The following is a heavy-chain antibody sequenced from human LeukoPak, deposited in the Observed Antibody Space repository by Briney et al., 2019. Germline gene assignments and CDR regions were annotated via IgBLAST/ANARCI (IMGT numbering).Heavy chain of an antibody. D-gene: IGHD4-17*01. CDR3: ASDYAPLYYFDY. J-gene: IGHJ4*02. Sequence: ASVKVSCKASGYTFTSYYMHWVRQAPGQGLEWMGIINPSGGSTSYAQKFQGRVTMTRDTSTSTVYMELSSLRSEDTAVCYCASDYAPLYYFDYWGQGTLVTVSS. V-gene: IGHV1-46*01. CDR2: INPSGGST. CDR1: GYTFTSYY.